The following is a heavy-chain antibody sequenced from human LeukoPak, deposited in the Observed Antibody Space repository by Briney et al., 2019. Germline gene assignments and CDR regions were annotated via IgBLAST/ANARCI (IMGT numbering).Heavy chain of an antibody. V-gene: IGHV4-39*01. CDR2: IYYSGTT. D-gene: IGHD3-22*01. J-gene: IGHJ3*02. CDR3: ARDSSGYYYPDAFDI. Sequence: PSETLSLTCTVSGGSISSSSYYWGWIRQPPGKGLEWIGTIYYSGTTYYNPSLKSRVAISLDTSKNQFSLNLSSATAADTAVYYCARDSSGYYYPDAFDIWGQGTMVTVSS. CDR1: GGSISSSSYY.